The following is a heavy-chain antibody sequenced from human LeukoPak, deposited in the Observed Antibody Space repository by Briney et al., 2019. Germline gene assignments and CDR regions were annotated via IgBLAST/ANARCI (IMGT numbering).Heavy chain of an antibody. J-gene: IGHJ4*02. CDR2: ISYDGSNK. D-gene: IGHD1-26*01. V-gene: IGHV3-30-3*01. CDR3: ARDRVGATDYFDY. Sequence: GRSLRLSCAASGFTFSSYAMHWVRRAPGKGLEWVAVISYDGSNKYYADSVKGRFTISRDNSKNTLYLQMNSLRAEDTAVYYCARDRVGATDYFDYWGQGTLVTVSS. CDR1: GFTFSSYA.